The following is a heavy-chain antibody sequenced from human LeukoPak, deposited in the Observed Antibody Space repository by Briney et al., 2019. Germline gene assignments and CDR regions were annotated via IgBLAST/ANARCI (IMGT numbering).Heavy chain of an antibody. V-gene: IGHV4-30-2*01. CDR3: ARTIGLPAAGLVGYYFDY. CDR2: IYHSGST. J-gene: IGHJ4*02. CDR1: GGSISSGGYY. Sequence: SETLSLTCTVSGGSISSGGYYWSWIRQPPGKGLEWIGYIYHSGSTYYNPSLKSRVTISVDRSKNQFSLKLSSVTAADTAVYYCARTIGLPAAGLVGYYFDYWGQGTLVTVSS. D-gene: IGHD6-13*01.